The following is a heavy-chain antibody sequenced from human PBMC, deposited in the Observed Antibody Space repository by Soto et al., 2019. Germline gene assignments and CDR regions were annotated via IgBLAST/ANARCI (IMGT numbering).Heavy chain of an antibody. Sequence: QVQLQESGPGLAKPSETLSLTCTVSGGSVSSDDDYWSWIRQPPGKGLEWISYFYYSGTTSYNPSLQSRVSLSVDASKNPFPPKLTPVTAADTAVYYCARGCCNWGQGTLVNVSS. CDR3: ARGCCN. V-gene: IGHV4-30-4*01. CDR1: GGSVSSDDDY. D-gene: IGHD3-16*01. CDR2: FYYSGTT. J-gene: IGHJ4*01.